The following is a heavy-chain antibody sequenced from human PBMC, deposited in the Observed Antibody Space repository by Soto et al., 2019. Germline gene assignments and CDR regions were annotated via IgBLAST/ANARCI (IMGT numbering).Heavy chain of an antibody. CDR3: TRTAYSSSWGWFDP. V-gene: IGHV3-73*02. J-gene: IGHJ5*02. Sequence: EVQLVESGGGLVQPGGSLKLSCAASGFTFSGSAMHWVRQASGKGLEWVGRIRSKANSYATAYAASVKGRFTISRDDSKNTAYLQMNSLKTEDTAVYYCTRTAYSSSWGWFDPWGQGTLVTVSS. CDR2: IRSKANSYAT. D-gene: IGHD6-13*01. CDR1: GFTFSGSA.